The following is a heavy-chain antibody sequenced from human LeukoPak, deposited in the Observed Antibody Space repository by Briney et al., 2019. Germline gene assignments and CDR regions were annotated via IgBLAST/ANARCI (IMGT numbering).Heavy chain of an antibody. CDR1: GGSFSGYY. CDR2: IYHSGRT. CDR3: ARRGYYYGSGTSSPLDP. D-gene: IGHD3-10*01. V-gene: IGHV4-34*01. Sequence: SETLSLTCAVYGGSFSGYYWTWIRQPPGKGLEWIGEIYHSGRTNYNPSLKSRVTISIDMSKSQFSLKLTSVTAADTAVYYCARRGYYYGSGTSSPLDPWGQGTLVTVSS. J-gene: IGHJ5*02.